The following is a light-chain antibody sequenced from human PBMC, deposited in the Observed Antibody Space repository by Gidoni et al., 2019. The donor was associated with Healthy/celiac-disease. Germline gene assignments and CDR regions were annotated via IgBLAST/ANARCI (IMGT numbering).Light chain of an antibody. CDR1: SSNIGSNT. CDR3: AAWDDSLNGSYV. V-gene: IGLV1-44*01. J-gene: IGLJ1*01. Sequence: QSVLPQPPSASGPPGQRVTISCSGSSSNIGSNTVHWYQQLPGTAPKLLIYSNNQRPSGVPDRFSGSKSGTSASLAISGLQSEDEADYYCAAWDDSLNGSYVFGTGTKVTVL. CDR2: SNN.